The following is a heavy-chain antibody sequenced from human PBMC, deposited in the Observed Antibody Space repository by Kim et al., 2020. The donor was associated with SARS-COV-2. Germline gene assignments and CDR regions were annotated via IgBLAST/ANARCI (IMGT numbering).Heavy chain of an antibody. CDR2: NT. Sequence: NTKYSQKFQGRVTITRDTSASTAYMELSSLRSEDTAVYYCAREASGLDYWGQGTLVTVSS. J-gene: IGHJ4*02. V-gene: IGHV1-3*01. D-gene: IGHD3-10*01. CDR3: AREASGLDY.